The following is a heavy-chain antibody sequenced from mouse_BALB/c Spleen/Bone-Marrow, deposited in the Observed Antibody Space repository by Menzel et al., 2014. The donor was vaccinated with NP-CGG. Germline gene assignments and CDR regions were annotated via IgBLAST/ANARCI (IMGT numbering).Heavy chain of an antibody. D-gene: IGHD2-4*01. Sequence: VQLKKSGAELVKPGTSVKVSCKASGYAFTNYLIEWVKQRPGQGLEWIGVINPGSGGTYFNEKFKGKVTLTGDKSSSTAYMKLSSQTSDDAAVYFCARGGDYGVMDFWGQGTTVTVSS. V-gene: IGHV1-54*01. J-gene: IGHJ4*01. CDR2: INPGSGGT. CDR3: ARGGDYGVMDF. CDR1: GYAFTNYL.